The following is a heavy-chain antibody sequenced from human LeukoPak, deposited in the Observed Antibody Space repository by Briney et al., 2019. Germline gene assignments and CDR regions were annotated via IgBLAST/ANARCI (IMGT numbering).Heavy chain of an antibody. V-gene: IGHV4-34*01. Sequence: KPSETLSLTCAVYGGSFSGYYWSWIRQPPGKGLEWIGEINHSGSTNYNPSLKSRVTISVDTSKNQFSLKLSSMTAADTAVYYCARGLVRGLRTTNWFDPWGQGTLVTVSS. CDR3: ARGLVRGLRTTNWFDP. CDR1: GGSFSGYY. CDR2: INHSGST. J-gene: IGHJ5*02. D-gene: IGHD3-10*01.